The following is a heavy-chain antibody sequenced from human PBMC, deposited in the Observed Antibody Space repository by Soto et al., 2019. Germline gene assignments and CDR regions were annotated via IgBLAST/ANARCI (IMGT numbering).Heavy chain of an antibody. CDR2: ISESGSRT. CDR1: GFTFANYG. V-gene: IGHV3-23*01. J-gene: IGHJ4*02. CDR3: AGANSWYSPKPFDY. Sequence: GGSLRLSCVASGFTFANYGMSWVRQAPGKGLEWVSGISESGSRTNYADSVKGRFTISRDNSKNTLYLQMNSLRAEDTAVYFCAGANSWYSPKPFDYWGQGTLVTVSS. D-gene: IGHD1-1*01.